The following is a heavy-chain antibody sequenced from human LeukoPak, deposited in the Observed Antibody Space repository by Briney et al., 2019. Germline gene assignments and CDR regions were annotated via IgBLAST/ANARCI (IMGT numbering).Heavy chain of an antibody. J-gene: IGHJ3*02. CDR2: IYHSGST. V-gene: IGHV4-34*01. D-gene: IGHD1-7*01. CDR3: ARVPSGWNYGYDAFDI. CDR1: GGSFSGYY. Sequence: SETLSLTCAVYGGSFSGYYWSWIRQPPGKGLEWIGSIYHSGSTYYNPSLKSRVTISVDTSKNQFSLKLSSVTAADTAVYYCARVPSGWNYGYDAFDIWGQGTMVTVSS.